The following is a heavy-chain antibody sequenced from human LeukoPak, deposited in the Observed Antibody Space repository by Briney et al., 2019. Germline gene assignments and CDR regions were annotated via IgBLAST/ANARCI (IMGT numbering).Heavy chain of an antibody. J-gene: IGHJ6*04. CDR2: ISSSSSYT. CDR1: GVTFSDYY. V-gene: IGHV3-11*06. CDR3: ARAEGYCSSTSCYVREYYYYGMDV. D-gene: IGHD2-2*01. Sequence: GGSLRLSCAASGVTFSDYYMSWIRQAPGKGLEWVSYISSSSSYTNYADSVKGRFTISRDNAKNSLYLQMNSLRAEDTAVYYCARAEGYCSSTSCYVREYYYYGMDVWGKGTTVTVSS.